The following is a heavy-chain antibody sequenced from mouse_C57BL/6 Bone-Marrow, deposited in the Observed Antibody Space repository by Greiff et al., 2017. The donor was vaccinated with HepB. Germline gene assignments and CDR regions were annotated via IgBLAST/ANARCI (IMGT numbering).Heavy chain of an antibody. CDR3: ARGSALSNTYYYAMDY. J-gene: IGHJ4*01. Sequence: QVQLQQPGAELVKPGASVKLSCKASGYTFTSYWMHWVKQRPGRGLEWIGRIDPNSGGTKYNEKFKSKATLTVDKPSSTAYMQLSSLTSEDSAVYYCARGSALSNTYYYAMDYWGQGTSVTVSS. CDR1: GYTFTSYW. D-gene: IGHD2-5*01. V-gene: IGHV1-72*01. CDR2: IDPNSGGT.